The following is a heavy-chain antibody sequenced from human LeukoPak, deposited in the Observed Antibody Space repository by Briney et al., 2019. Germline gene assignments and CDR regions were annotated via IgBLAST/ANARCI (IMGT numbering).Heavy chain of an antibody. CDR3: ARDRYSYGYYYYGMDV. Sequence: SETLSLTCSVSDGSINSYYWSWIRQPPGKGLEWIGYIYYSGSTNYNPSLKSRVTISVDTSKNQFSLKLSSVTAADTAVYYCARDRYSYGYYYYGMDVWGQGITVTVSS. D-gene: IGHD5-18*01. CDR2: IYYSGST. CDR1: DGSINSYY. J-gene: IGHJ6*02. V-gene: IGHV4-59*01.